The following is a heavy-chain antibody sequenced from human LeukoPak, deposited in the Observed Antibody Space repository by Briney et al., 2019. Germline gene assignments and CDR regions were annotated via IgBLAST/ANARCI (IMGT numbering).Heavy chain of an antibody. CDR2: INGGNGNT. V-gene: IGHV1-3*01. J-gene: IGHJ4*02. CDR1: GYTFTTYT. D-gene: IGHD1-26*01. Sequence: GASVKVSCKPSGYTFTTYTIHWVRQAPGQGLEWMGWINGGNGNTKYSQKFQGRVTITRDTSASTAYMEVSSLRPEDTAVYYCTRTEWELPFDYWGQATLVTVSS. CDR3: TRTEWELPFDY.